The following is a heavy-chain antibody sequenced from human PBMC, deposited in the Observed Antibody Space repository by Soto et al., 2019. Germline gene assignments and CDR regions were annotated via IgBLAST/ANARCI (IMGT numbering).Heavy chain of an antibody. D-gene: IGHD4-17*01. CDR1: GGSISSGGYS. CDR3: ARAVTVTTWYGNWFDP. Sequence: PSETLSLTCTVSGGSISSGGYSWSWIRQPPGKGLEWIGYIYHSGSTYYNPSLKSRVTISVDRSKNQFSLKLSSVTAADTAVYYCARAVTVTTWYGNWFDPWGQGTLVTVSS. J-gene: IGHJ5*02. CDR2: IYHSGST. V-gene: IGHV4-30-2*01.